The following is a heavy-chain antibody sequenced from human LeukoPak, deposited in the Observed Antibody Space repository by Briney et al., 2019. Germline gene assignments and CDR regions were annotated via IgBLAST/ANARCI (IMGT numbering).Heavy chain of an antibody. CDR1: GYSFTSYY. CDR2: INPIGGST. Sequence: ASVKLSCTASGYSFTSYYMQWVRRATGQALEWMGIINPIGGSTTYAQNFQGRVTMTRDTSTSTVYMDLTSLRSEDMAVYYCARGYYDFPFWGQGTLVTVSS. V-gene: IGHV1-46*01. D-gene: IGHD3-3*01. CDR3: ARGYYDFPF. J-gene: IGHJ4*02.